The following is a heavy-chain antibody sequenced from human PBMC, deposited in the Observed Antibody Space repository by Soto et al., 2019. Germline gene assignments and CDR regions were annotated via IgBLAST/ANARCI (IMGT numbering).Heavy chain of an antibody. CDR3: ARAPLLSAETLHENYFDD. CDR2: IIPIFDTT. Sequence: QVQLVQSGAEVKKPGSSLKVSCKASGGTFGNSGVSWVRQAPGQGPEWMGGIIPIFDTTNYAQKFQGRVTISTDVATSYMELSSLGSEDPAFYYCARAPLLSAETLHENYFDDWGQGTQVTVSS. V-gene: IGHV1-69*05. CDR1: GGTFGNSG. J-gene: IGHJ4*02. D-gene: IGHD2-15*01.